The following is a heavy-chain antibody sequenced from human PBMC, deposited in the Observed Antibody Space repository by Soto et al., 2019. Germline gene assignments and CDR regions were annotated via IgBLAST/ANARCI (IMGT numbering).Heavy chain of an antibody. V-gene: IGHV4-34*01. Sequence: SETLSLTCAVYGGSFSGYYWSWIRQPPGKGLEWIGEINHSGSTNYNPSLKSRVTISVDTSKNQFSLKLSSVTAADTAVYYCAGPMVRGHPSHYYYGMDVWGQGTTGTGSS. D-gene: IGHD3-10*01. CDR2: INHSGST. CDR1: GGSFSGYY. J-gene: IGHJ6*02. CDR3: AGPMVRGHPSHYYYGMDV.